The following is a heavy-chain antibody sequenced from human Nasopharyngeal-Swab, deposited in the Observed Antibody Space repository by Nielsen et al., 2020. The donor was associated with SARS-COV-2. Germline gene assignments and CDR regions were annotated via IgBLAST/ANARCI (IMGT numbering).Heavy chain of an antibody. CDR2: IYYSGST. Sequence: SETLSLTCTVSGGSISSSYYWGWIRQPPGKGLEWIGSIYYSGSTYYNPSLKSRVTISVDTSKNQFSLKLSSVTAADTAVYYCARSSPGSPGGYYYGMDVWGQGTTVTVSS. V-gene: IGHV4-39*07. CDR3: ARSSPGSPGGYYYGMDV. CDR1: GGSISSSYY. J-gene: IGHJ6*02. D-gene: IGHD3-10*01.